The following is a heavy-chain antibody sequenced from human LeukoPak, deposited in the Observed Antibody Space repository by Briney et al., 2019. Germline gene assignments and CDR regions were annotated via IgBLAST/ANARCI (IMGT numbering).Heavy chain of an antibody. CDR3: VRLVDLGAFDI. V-gene: IGHV5-51*01. CDR2: IYPGESDT. Sequence: ETLKISCKGSRYSFTSYWIGGGRQMPGKGLEGGGIIYPGESDTRYSPCLQGRVTLSAGKSHSTAYLQGRSLKASDTARYHCVRLVDLGAFDIWGQGTMVTVSS. J-gene: IGHJ3*02. D-gene: IGHD3-3*01. CDR1: RYSFTSYW.